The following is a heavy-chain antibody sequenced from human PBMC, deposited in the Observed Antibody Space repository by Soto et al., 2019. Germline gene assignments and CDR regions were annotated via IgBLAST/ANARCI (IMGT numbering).Heavy chain of an antibody. CDR1: GGSFGRFT. CDR3: ASFDYRRGIDS. J-gene: IGHJ4*02. D-gene: IGHD5-12*01. CDR2: IIPIVDIT. Sequence: QVQLVQSGAEVKKPGSSVKVSCKASGGSFGRFTYSWVRQAPGQGLEWMGRIIPIVDITNSAPKIQGRVTITAYTAPSTVFMELSSLTSEDTAIYLCASFDYRRGIDSWGQGNLVTGPS. V-gene: IGHV1-69*02.